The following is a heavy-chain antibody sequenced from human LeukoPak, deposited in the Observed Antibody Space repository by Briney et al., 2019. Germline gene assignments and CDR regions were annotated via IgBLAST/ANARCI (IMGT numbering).Heavy chain of an antibody. Sequence: SVQVSCKASGGTFSSYAISWVRQAPGQGLEWMGGIIPIFGTANYAQKFQGRVTITTDESTSTAYMELSSLRSEDTAVYYCARDVSSTENWFDPWGQGTLVSVSS. V-gene: IGHV1-69*05. J-gene: IGHJ5*02. D-gene: IGHD2-2*01. CDR1: GGTFSSYA. CDR3: ARDVSSTENWFDP. CDR2: IIPIFGTA.